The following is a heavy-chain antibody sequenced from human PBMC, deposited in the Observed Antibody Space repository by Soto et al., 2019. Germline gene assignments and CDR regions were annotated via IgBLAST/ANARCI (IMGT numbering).Heavy chain of an antibody. CDR2: IIPIFGTA. Sequence: AASVKVSCKASGGTFSSYAISWVRQAPGQGLEWMGGIIPIFGTANYAQKFQGRVTITADESTSTAYMELSSLRSEDTAVYYCARPISAASVYYYGMDVSGQGTTVTVSS. D-gene: IGHD3-3*01. V-gene: IGHV1-69*13. CDR3: ARPISAASVYYYGMDV. J-gene: IGHJ6*02. CDR1: GGTFSSYA.